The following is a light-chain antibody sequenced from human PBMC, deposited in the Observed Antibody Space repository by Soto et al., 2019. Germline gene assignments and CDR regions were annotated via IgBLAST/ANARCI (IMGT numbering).Light chain of an antibody. CDR3: CSYTSLSTVV. CDR2: AVS. Sequence: QSVLTQPASVSRSPGQSITISCTGTSSDVGGYNHVSWYQHSPGKAPKLILFAVSDRPSGVSHRFSGSKSGNTASLTISGLQAEDEADYYCCSYTSLSTVVFGGGTKLTVL. CDR1: SSDVGGYNH. V-gene: IGLV2-14*01. J-gene: IGLJ2*01.